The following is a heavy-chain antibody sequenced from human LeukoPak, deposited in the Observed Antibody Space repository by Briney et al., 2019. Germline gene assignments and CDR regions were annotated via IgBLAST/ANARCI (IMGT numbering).Heavy chain of an antibody. CDR1: GFIVSPNY. Sequence: PGGPLRLSCAVSGFIVSPNYMTWVRQAPGKGLEWVSVIYSGGDTYYADSVKGRFTISRDNSKNTLYLQMNSLRAEDTAVYYCAVTSYGSGSYVDSWGQGTLVTVSS. CDR3: AVTSYGSGSYVDS. J-gene: IGHJ5*01. CDR2: IYSGGDT. V-gene: IGHV3-66*01. D-gene: IGHD3-10*01.